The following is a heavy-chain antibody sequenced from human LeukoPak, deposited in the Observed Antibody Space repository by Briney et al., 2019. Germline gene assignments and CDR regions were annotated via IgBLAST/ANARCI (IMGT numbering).Heavy chain of an antibody. D-gene: IGHD1/OR15-1a*01. Sequence: GGSLRPSCAASGFTFSGSWMTWVRQAPGKGLEWVAHIKEDGSDKYYVDSVTGRFTISRDNTKNSLYLQMSSLRAEDTAVYYCATWNSDWEFAYWGQGTLVSVSS. CDR2: IKEDGSDK. CDR1: GFTFSGSW. J-gene: IGHJ4*02. CDR3: ATWNSDWEFAY. V-gene: IGHV3-7*05.